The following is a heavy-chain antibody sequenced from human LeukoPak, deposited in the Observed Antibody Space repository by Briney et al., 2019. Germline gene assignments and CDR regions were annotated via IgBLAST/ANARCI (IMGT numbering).Heavy chain of an antibody. CDR1: GYTFTSYD. J-gene: IGHJ6*03. CDR2: MNPNSGNT. V-gene: IGHV1-8*03. Sequence: ASVKVSCKASGYTFTSYDINWVRQATGQGLEWMGWMNPNSGNTGYAQKFQGRVTITRNTSISTAYMELSSLRSEDTAVYYCARGPTTMVRGATSYYMDVWGKGTTVTVSS. D-gene: IGHD3-10*01. CDR3: ARGPTTMVRGATSYYMDV.